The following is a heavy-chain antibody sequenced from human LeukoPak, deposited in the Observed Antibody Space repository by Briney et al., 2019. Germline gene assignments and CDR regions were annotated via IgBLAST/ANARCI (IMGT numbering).Heavy chain of an antibody. V-gene: IGHV3-30*04. J-gene: IGHJ6*03. D-gene: IGHD1-14*01. Sequence: PGRPLRLSCAASGFTFSSYAMHWVRQAPGKGLEWVAVISYDGSNKYYADSVKGRFTISRDNSKNTLYLQMNSLRAEDTAVYYCARDPPDNYCYYMDVWGKGTTVTVSS. CDR2: ISYDGSNK. CDR1: GFTFSSYA. CDR3: ARDPPDNYCYYMDV.